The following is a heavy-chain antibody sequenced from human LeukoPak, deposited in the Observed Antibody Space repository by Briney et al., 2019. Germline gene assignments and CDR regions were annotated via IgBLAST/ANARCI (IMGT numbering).Heavy chain of an antibody. D-gene: IGHD6-19*01. CDR2: IYSGGST. J-gene: IGHJ4*02. CDR3: ARASSGWQFDY. V-gene: IGHV3-53*01. CDR1: GFTFSSYY. Sequence: GGSLRLSCAASGFTFSSYYMSWVRQAPGKGLEWVSFIYSGGSTYYYDSVKDRFTISSDNAKNSLFLQMNSLRAEDTAVYFCARASSGWQFDYWGQGTLVTVSS.